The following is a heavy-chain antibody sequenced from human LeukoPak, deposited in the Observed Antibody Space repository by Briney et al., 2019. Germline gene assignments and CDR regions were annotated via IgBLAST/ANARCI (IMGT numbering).Heavy chain of an antibody. CDR1: GHTFTGYY. CDR2: INPNSGGT. V-gene: IGHV1-2*02. D-gene: IGHD2-2*01. CDR3: ARSPYPLLSIDY. J-gene: IGHJ4*02. Sequence: ASVEVSCKASGHTFTGYYMHWVRQAPGQGLEWMGWINPNSGGTNYAQKFQGRVTMTRDTSISTAYMEPSRLRSDDTAVYYCARSPYPLLSIDYWGQGTLVTVSS.